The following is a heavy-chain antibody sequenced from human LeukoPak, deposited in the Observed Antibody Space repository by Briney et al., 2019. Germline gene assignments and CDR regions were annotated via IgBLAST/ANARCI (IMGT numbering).Heavy chain of an antibody. Sequence: PGGSLRLSCAASGFTFSSYGMHWVRQAPGKGLEWVAFIRYDGSNKYYADFVKGRFTISRDNSKNTLYLQMNSLRAEDTAVYYCAKDPLDIVVVPAAHRSDPWGQGTLVTVSS. CDR3: AKDPLDIVVVPAAHRSDP. CDR1: GFTFSSYG. CDR2: IRYDGSNK. D-gene: IGHD2-2*03. J-gene: IGHJ5*02. V-gene: IGHV3-30*02.